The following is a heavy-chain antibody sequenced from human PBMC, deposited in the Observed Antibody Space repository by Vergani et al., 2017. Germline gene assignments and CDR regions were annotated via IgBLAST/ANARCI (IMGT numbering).Heavy chain of an antibody. V-gene: IGHV1-69-2*01. D-gene: IGHD6-13*01. CDR1: GYTFGDYY. CDR2: IDPENGKT. J-gene: IGHJ4*02. Sequence: EVQLVQSGAEVRKPGATVKISCKVSGYTFGDYYMHWVHQAPGKGLEWMGLIDPENGKTTYAERFQGRGTFTADTSTDTAYLELNNLRSEDTAIYYCASLGLAAAAVFFDYWGQGSLVTVSS. CDR3: ASLGLAAAAVFFDY.